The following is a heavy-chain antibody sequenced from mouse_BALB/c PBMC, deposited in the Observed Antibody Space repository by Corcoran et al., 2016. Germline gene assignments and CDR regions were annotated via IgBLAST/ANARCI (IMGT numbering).Heavy chain of an antibody. D-gene: IGHD2-14*01. CDR3: ARWGYRYDADY. Sequence: EVQLQQSGPEPVKPAASVKMSCTASGYTFTDYYLQWVKQSHGKSLEWIGDINPNNGGTSYNQKFKGKATLTVDKSSSTAYMQLNSLTSEDSAVYYCARWGYRYDADYWGQGTTLTVSS. CDR1: GYTFTDYY. CDR2: INPNNGGT. V-gene: IGHV1-26*01. J-gene: IGHJ2*01.